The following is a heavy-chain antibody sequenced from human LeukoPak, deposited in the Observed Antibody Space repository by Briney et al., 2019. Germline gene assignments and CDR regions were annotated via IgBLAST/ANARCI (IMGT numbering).Heavy chain of an antibody. D-gene: IGHD3-10*01. CDR3: ARPRGSGRGDWFDP. V-gene: IGHV3-48*03. CDR2: ISSSDSTI. Sequence: PGGSLRLSCAASGFTFGSYEMNWVRQAPGKGLEWVSYISSSDSTIYYADSVKGRFTISRDNAKNSLYLQMNSMRAEDTAVYYCARPRGSGRGDWFDPWGQGTVVTVSS. J-gene: IGHJ5*02. CDR1: GFTFGSYE.